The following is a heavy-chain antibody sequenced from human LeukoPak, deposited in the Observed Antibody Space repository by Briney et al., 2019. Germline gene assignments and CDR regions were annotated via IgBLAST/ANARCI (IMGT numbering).Heavy chain of an antibody. V-gene: IGHV3-30*18. CDR3: VKRWTGTTIGQQDY. J-gene: IGHJ4*02. CDR1: GFTFSSYG. CDR2: ISYDGSNK. D-gene: IGHD1-1*01. Sequence: GGSLRLSCAASGFTFSSYGMHWVRQAPGKGLEWVAVISYDGSNKYYADSMKGRFTISRDNSKNALYLQMNSLRGEDVAVYYCVKRWTGTTIGQQDYWGQGTLVTVSS.